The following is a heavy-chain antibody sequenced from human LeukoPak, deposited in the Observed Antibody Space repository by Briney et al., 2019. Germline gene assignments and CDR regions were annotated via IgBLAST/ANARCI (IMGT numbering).Heavy chain of an antibody. J-gene: IGHJ3*02. CDR1: GFTFSSYW. V-gene: IGHV3-7*01. CDR3: ARDSGSYGDAFDI. Sequence: PGGSLRLSCAAFGFTFSSYWMSWVRQAPGKGLEWVANIKQDGSEKYYVDSVKGRFTISRDNAKNSLYLQMNSLRAEDTAVYYCARDSGSYGDAFDIWGQGTMVTVSS. CDR2: IKQDGSEK. D-gene: IGHD1-26*01.